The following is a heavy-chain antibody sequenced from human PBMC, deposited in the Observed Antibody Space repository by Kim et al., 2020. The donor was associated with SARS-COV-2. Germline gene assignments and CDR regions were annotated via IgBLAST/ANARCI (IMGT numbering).Heavy chain of an antibody. Sequence: GGSLRLSCAASGFTFSDYYMSWIRQAPGKGLEWVSYISSSGSTIYYADSVKGRFTISRDNAKNSLYLQMNSLRAKDTAVYYCARGDYGDYPLYYYYYGMDVWGQGTTVTVSS. V-gene: IGHV3-11*04. CDR3: ARGDYGDYPLYYYYYGMDV. D-gene: IGHD4-17*01. J-gene: IGHJ6*02. CDR2: ISSSGSTI. CDR1: GFTFSDYY.